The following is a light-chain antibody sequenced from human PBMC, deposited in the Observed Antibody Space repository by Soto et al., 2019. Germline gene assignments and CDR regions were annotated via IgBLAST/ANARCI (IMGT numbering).Light chain of an antibody. V-gene: IGKV3-11*01. CDR3: QQANSFPPFT. CDR1: QSISSF. CDR2: GAS. Sequence: EIVLTQSPATLSLSPGERATLSCRASQSISSFLAWYQQKPGQAPRLLIYGASNRATGIPARFSGSGSGTDFTLTISSLQPEDFATYYCQQANSFPPFTFGPGTKVDIK. J-gene: IGKJ3*01.